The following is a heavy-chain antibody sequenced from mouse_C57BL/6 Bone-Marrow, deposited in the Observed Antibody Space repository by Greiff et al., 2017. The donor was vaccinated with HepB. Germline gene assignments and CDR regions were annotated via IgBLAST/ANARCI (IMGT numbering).Heavy chain of an antibody. V-gene: IGHV5-12*01. D-gene: IGHD1-1*01. J-gene: IGHJ2*01. CDR1: GFTFSDYY. Sequence: EVMLVESGGGLVQPGGSLKLSCAASGFTFSDYYMYWVRQTPEKRLEWVAYISNGGGSTYYPDTVKGRFTISRDNAKNTLYLQMSRLKSEDTAMYYCARRGYCYGSSYLPYYFDYWGQGTTLTVSS. CDR2: ISNGGGST. CDR3: ARRGYCYGSSYLPYYFDY.